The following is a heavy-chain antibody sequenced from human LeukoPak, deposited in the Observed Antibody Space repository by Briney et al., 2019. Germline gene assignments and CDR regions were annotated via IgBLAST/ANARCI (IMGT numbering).Heavy chain of an antibody. CDR2: ISAYNGDT. CDR3: ARDQGNGYLGDY. CDR1: GYTFIRYG. Sequence: ASVKVSCKASGYTFIRYGFRWVREAPGQGLEWMGWISAYNGDTNYAQKVQGRVTMTTDTSTTTAYMELSSLRSDDTAVYYCARDQGNGYLGDYWGQGTLVTVSS. D-gene: IGHD3-22*01. J-gene: IGHJ4*02. V-gene: IGHV1-18*01.